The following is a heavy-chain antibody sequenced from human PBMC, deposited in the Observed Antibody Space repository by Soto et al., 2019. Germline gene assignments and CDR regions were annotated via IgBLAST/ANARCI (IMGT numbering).Heavy chain of an antibody. CDR3: ARAGDRFYYMDV. Sequence: TSETLSLTCAVYGGSFSGYYWSWIRQPPGKGLEWIGEINHSGSTNYNPSLKSRVTISVDTSKNQFSLKLSSVTAADTAVYYCARAGDRFYYMDVWGKGTTVTVSS. CDR2: INHSGST. V-gene: IGHV4-34*01. J-gene: IGHJ6*03. CDR1: GGSFSGYY. D-gene: IGHD3-16*01.